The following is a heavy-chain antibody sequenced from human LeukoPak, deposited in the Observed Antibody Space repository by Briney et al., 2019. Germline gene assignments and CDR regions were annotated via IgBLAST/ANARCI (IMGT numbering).Heavy chain of an antibody. V-gene: IGHV3-23*01. D-gene: IGHD3-9*01. CDR3: AKLVRYFDCL. J-gene: IGHJ4*02. CDR1: GFTFNNYV. Sequence: PGGSLRLSCAASGFTFNNYVTHWVRQAPGKGLEWVSAISGSGGSTYYADSVKGRFTISRDNSKNTLYLQMNSLRAEDTAVYYCAKLVRYFDCLWGQGTLVTVSS. CDR2: ISGSGGST.